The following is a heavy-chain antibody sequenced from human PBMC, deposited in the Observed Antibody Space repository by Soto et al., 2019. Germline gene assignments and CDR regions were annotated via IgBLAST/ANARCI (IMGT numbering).Heavy chain of an antibody. V-gene: IGHV3-23*01. CDR1: AFTFSSYA. D-gene: IGHD6-13*01. J-gene: IGHJ5*02. CDR3: AKCSAAARTGFDP. CDR2: ISGSGGST. Sequence: EVQLLESGGGLVQPGGSLRLTCAASAFTFSSYAMSWVRQAPGKGLEWVSAISGSGGSTYYADSVKGRFTISRDNSKNPLYLQMNSLRAGDTAVYYCAKCSAAARTGFDPWGQGTLVTVSS.